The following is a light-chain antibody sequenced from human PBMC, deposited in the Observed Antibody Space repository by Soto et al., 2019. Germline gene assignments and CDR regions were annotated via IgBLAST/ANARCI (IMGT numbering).Light chain of an antibody. CDR2: GAS. V-gene: IGKV1-39*01. CDR1: QRIGNH. Sequence: DIQMTQSPSSLSASVGDGVTITCRASQRIGNHVNWYQQQSGKAPKLLISGASSLRSGVPSRFSGSGSGTDVTLTIYTLQTEDFATYSCQQTYGLPTFGPGTTVAVK. J-gene: IGKJ3*01. CDR3: QQTYGLPT.